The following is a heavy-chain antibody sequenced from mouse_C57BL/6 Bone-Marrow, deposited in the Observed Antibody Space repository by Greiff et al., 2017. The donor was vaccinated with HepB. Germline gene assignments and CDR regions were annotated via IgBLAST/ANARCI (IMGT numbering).Heavy chain of an antibody. J-gene: IGHJ4*01. CDR2: INPNNGGT. CDR1: GYTFTDYY. CDR3: AESVCVYSSVRTTKDYYALDY. V-gene: IGHV1-26*01. Sequence: EVQLQQSGPELVKPGASVKISCKASGYTFTDYYMNWVKQSHGKSLEWIGDINPNNGGTSYNQKFKGKATLTVDKSSSTAYMELRSLTSEDSAVYFWAESVCVYSSVRTTKDYYALDYWGQGTSVTVSS. D-gene: IGHD6-1*01.